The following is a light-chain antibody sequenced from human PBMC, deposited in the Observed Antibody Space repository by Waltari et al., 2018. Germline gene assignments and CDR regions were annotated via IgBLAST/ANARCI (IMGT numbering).Light chain of an antibody. Sequence: EIVLTQSPATLSLSPGESATLSCRASQTVKAYLAWYQQKPGQAPRLLIFDASSRSTGFPGKFRGSGSETDFTLTVSNLEPEDFAVYYCQHRSSWPYTFGLGTRIDIK. CDR2: DAS. J-gene: IGKJ2*01. CDR1: QTVKAY. CDR3: QHRSSWPYT. V-gene: IGKV3-11*01.